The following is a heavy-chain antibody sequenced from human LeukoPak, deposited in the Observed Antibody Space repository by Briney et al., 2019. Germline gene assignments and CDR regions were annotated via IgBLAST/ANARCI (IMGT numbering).Heavy chain of an antibody. CDR1: GGTFSSYA. J-gene: IGHJ4*02. CDR2: IIPIFGTA. Sequence: GASVKVSCKASGGTFSSYAISWVRQAPGQGLEWMGGIIPIFGTANYAQKFQGRVTITADKSTSTAYMELSSLRSEDTAVYYCAREKQQLYYFDYWGQGTLVTVSS. V-gene: IGHV1-69*06. CDR3: AREKQQLYYFDY. D-gene: IGHD6-13*01.